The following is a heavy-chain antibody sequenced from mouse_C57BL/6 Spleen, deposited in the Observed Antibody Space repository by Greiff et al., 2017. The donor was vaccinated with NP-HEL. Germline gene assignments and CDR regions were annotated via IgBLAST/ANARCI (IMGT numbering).Heavy chain of an antibody. D-gene: IGHD1-1*01. CDR2: ISSGSSTI. Sequence: EVQVVESGGGLVKPGGSLKLSCAASGFTFSDYGMHWVRQAPEKGLEWVAYISSGSSTIYYADTVKGRFTISRDNAKNTLFLQMTSLRSEDTAMYYCARRTVVDYYAMDDWGQGTSVTVSS. CDR3: ARRTVVDYYAMDD. J-gene: IGHJ4*01. CDR1: GFTFSDYG. V-gene: IGHV5-17*01.